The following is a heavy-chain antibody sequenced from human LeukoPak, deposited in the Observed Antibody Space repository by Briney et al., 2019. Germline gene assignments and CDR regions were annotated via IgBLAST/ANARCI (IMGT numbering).Heavy chain of an antibody. Sequence: QPGGSLRLSCAASGFTFSSYWMHSVRQAPGNGLVWVSRINSDGSGTSYADSVKGRFTISRDNAKSTLYLQMNSLRAEDTAVYYCARALFGEFNPFSPPGYWGQGTLVTVSS. CDR2: INSDGSGT. V-gene: IGHV3-74*01. CDR3: ARALFGEFNPFSPPGY. CDR1: GFTFSSYW. D-gene: IGHD3-10*02. J-gene: IGHJ4*02.